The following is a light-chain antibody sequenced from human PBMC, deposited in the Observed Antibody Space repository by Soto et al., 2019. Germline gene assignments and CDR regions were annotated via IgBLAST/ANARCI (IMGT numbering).Light chain of an antibody. Sequence: IQLTRSPSSLSASVGDRVTITCRASQGISSSLVWYQQKPGKAPKLLIYATSTLQSGVPSRFSGSGSGTDFTLTISSLQPEDFATYYCQHFTSYPLRYTFGQGTKLEIK. V-gene: IGKV1-9*01. CDR3: QHFTSYPLRYT. J-gene: IGKJ2*01. CDR1: QGISSS. CDR2: ATS.